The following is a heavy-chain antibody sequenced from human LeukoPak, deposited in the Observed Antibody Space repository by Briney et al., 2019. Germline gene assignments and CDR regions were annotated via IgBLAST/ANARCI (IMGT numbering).Heavy chain of an antibody. CDR2: VNSGGNS. CDR1: GGSLSGYY. CDR3: TRGPPDFDWLPFDY. Sequence: SETLSLTCAVYGGSLSGYYWSWIRQPPGKGLEWIGEVNSGGNSNYNPSLKSRLTISIDSSKNQFFLKRTSVTAADTAIYYCTRGPPDFDWLPFDYWGPGNLVTVSS. D-gene: IGHD3-9*01. J-gene: IGHJ4*02. V-gene: IGHV4-34*01.